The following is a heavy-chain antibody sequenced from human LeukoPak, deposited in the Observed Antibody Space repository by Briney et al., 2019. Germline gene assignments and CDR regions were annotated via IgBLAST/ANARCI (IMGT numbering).Heavy chain of an antibody. V-gene: IGHV3-23*01. D-gene: IGHD2-2*01. CDR1: GFTFSSYA. J-gene: IGHJ5*02. CDR3: VNPQSADPFNWFDP. Sequence: GGSLRLSCAASGFTFSSYAMSWVRQAPGKGLEWVSAISGSGGSTYYADSVKGRFTISRDNSKNTLYLQMNSLRAEDTAVYYCVNPQSADPFNWFDPWGQGTLVTVSS. CDR2: ISGSGGST.